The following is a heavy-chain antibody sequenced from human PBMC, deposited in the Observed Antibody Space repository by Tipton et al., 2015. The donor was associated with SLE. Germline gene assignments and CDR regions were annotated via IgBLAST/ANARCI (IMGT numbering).Heavy chain of an antibody. CDR2: MYYSGST. Sequence: TLSLTCTVSGGSISSGDYDWSWIRQHPGKGLEWIGYMYYSGSTYYNPSLKSRVSISGDTSKNQFSLKLSSVTAADTAVYYCARGGGGDTNWFAPWGQGTLVTVSS. CDR3: ARGGGGDTNWFAP. D-gene: IGHD2-21*01. V-gene: IGHV4-31*03. CDR1: GGSISSGDYD. J-gene: IGHJ5*02.